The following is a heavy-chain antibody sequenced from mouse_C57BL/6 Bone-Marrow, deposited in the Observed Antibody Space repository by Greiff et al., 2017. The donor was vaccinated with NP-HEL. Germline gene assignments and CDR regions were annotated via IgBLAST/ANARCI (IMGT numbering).Heavy chain of an antibody. J-gene: IGHJ2*01. D-gene: IGHD2-4*01. CDR2: IYPGDGDT. Sequence: VQLQQSGAELVKPGASVKISCKASGYAFSSYWMNWVKQRPGKGLEWIGQIYPGDGDTNYNGKFKGKATLTVEKSSSTVYLELSRLTSDDSAVYYCARNYDYDDFDYWGQGTTLTVSS. CDR1: GYAFSSYW. V-gene: IGHV1-80*01. CDR3: ARNYDYDDFDY.